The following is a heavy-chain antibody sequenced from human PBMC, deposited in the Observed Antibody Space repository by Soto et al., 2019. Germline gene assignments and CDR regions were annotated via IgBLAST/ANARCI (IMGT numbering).Heavy chain of an antibody. CDR3: AKDIAVAGTDDY. V-gene: IGHV3-23*01. J-gene: IGHJ4*02. CDR2: ISGSGGST. D-gene: IGHD6-19*01. CDR1: GFTFSSYA. Sequence: EVQLLESGGGLVQPGGSLRLSCAASGFTFSSYAMSWVRQAPGKGLEWVSAISGSGGSTYYADSVKGRFPISRDNSKNPLYLQMNSLSAEDTAVYYCAKDIAVAGTDDYWGQGTLVTVSS.